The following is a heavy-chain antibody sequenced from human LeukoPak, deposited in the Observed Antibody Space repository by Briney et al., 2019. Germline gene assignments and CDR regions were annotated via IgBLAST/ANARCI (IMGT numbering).Heavy chain of an antibody. Sequence: SETLSLTCAVYGGSFSGYYWSWIRQPPGKGLEWIGEINHGGSTNYNPSLKSRVTISVDTSKNQFSLKLSSVTAADTAVYYCASLYSGSYYALDYWGQGTLVTVSS. CDR1: GGSFSGYY. CDR3: ASLYSGSYYALDY. D-gene: IGHD1-26*01. CDR2: INHGGST. V-gene: IGHV4-34*01. J-gene: IGHJ4*02.